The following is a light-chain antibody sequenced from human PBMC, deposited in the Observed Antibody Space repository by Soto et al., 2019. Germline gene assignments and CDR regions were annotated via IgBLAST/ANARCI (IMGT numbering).Light chain of an antibody. Sequence: QSALTQPASVSGSPGQSITISCTGTSSDVGGYNYVSWYQHHPGKAPKLMIYDVSNRPSGVSDRFSGSKSGNTASLTISGLKAEDDADYYCSSYTSSSTYVFGTGTKLTVL. V-gene: IGLV2-14*03. CDR2: DVS. J-gene: IGLJ1*01. CDR3: SSYTSSSTYV. CDR1: SSDVGGYNY.